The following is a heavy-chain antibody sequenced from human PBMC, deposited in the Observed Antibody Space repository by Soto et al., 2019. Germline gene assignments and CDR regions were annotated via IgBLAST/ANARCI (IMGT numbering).Heavy chain of an antibody. Sequence: QVQLVQSGAEVKKPGSSVKVSCKASGGTFSSYAISWVRQAPGQGREWMGGIIPIFGTANYAQKCQGRVTTTEDESTSTADLELSSLRSEDTAVYYCARESYSNYDTYGMDVWGQGTTVTVSS. CDR3: ARESYSNYDTYGMDV. D-gene: IGHD4-4*01. CDR1: GGTFSSYA. CDR2: IIPIFGTA. V-gene: IGHV1-69*01. J-gene: IGHJ6*02.